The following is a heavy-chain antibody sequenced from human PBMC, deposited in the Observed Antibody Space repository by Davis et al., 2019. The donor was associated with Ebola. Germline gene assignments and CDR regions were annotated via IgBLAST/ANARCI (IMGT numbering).Heavy chain of an antibody. CDR3: AKGAKYSSGSDY. Sequence: GESLKISCAASGFTFSSYGMHWVRQAPGKGLEWVAVISYDGSNKYYADSVKGRFTISRDNSKNTLYLQMNSLRAEDTAVYYCAKGAKYSSGSDYWGQGTLVTVSS. J-gene: IGHJ4*02. D-gene: IGHD6-19*01. CDR2: ISYDGSNK. V-gene: IGHV3-30*18. CDR1: GFTFSSYG.